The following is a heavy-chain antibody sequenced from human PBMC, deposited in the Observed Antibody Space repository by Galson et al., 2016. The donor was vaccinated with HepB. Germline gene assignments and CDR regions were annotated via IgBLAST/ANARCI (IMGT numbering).Heavy chain of an antibody. D-gene: IGHD3-16*01. CDR1: GFTFSNYW. Sequence: CAASGFTFSNYWMHWVRQVPGKGLVWVSRIDTDGSSTTYADSVKGRFTISRDNAKNTVYLEMNSLRAEDTAVYFCARALIDFRGEDYWGQGTLVTVSS. CDR3: ARALIDFRGEDY. J-gene: IGHJ4*02. CDR2: IDTDGSST. V-gene: IGHV3-74*01.